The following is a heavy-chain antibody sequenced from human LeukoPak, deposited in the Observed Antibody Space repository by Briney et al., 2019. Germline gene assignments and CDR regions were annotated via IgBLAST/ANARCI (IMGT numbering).Heavy chain of an antibody. J-gene: IGHJ4*02. V-gene: IGHV3-21*01. D-gene: IGHD6-19*01. CDR2: ISSTSSYI. CDR1: GFTFSSYY. CDR3: ARGYSSGWSAFDY. Sequence: GGSLRLSCAASGFTFSSYYMNWVRQAPGRGLEWVSSISSTSSYIYYADSVKGRFTIFRDNADNSLYLQMNSLRAEDSAVYYCARGYSSGWSAFDYWGQGTLVTVSS.